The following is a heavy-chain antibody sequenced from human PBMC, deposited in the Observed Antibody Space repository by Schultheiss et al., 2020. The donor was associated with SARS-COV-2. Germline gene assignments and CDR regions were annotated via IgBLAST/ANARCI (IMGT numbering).Heavy chain of an antibody. CDR3: ARGGPGIAAAGRRVWFDP. J-gene: IGHJ5*02. Sequence: SQTLSLTCTVSGGSISSGGYYWSWIRQHPGKGLEWIGYIYYSGSTYYNPSLKSRVTISVDTSKNQFSLKLSSVTAADTAVYYCARGGPGIAAAGRRVWFDPWGQGTLVTVSS. CDR1: GGSISSGGYY. V-gene: IGHV4-31*03. CDR2: IYYSGST. D-gene: IGHD6-13*01.